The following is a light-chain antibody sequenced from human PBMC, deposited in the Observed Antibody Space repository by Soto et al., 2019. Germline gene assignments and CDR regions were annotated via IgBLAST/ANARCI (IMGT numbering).Light chain of an antibody. Sequence: IQMTQSPSIVSASVGDRVTFTCRAAQGIAHWLAWYQQKPGKAPQLLISKASNLESGVPSRFGGSGSGTHVTLIISSLQHEDVATYYCQQESTFPWTFGQGTKV. V-gene: IGKV1-12*01. CDR3: QQESTFPWT. J-gene: IGKJ1*01. CDR2: KAS. CDR1: QGIAHW.